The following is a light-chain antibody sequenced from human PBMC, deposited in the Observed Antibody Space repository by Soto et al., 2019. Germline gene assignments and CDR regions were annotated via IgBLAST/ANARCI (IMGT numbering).Light chain of an antibody. CDR1: RTVSTN. J-gene: IGKJ3*01. V-gene: IGKV3-15*01. Sequence: DIVMTQYPATLSVSPGERATLSCRASRTVSTNLAWYQQKPGQAPRLLIYYTSTRATGIPARFSGSGSGKEFTLTISSLQSEDFAVYYCQQYNNWPPGATFGPGTKVEIK. CDR2: YTS. CDR3: QQYNNWPPGAT.